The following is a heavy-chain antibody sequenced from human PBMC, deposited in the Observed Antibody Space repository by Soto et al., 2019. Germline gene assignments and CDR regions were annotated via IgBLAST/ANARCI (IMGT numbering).Heavy chain of an antibody. V-gene: IGHV4-30-4*01. CDR2: IYYSGNT. CDR3: ARERGDYRPGVDP. CDR1: GGSISSGDYY. Sequence: SETLSLTCTVSGGSISSGDYYWSWIRQPPGKGPEWIGYIYYSGNTYYNPSLKSRVSISVDTSKNQFSLKLSSVTAADTAVYYCARERGDYRPGVDPWGQGTLVTVSS. J-gene: IGHJ5*02. D-gene: IGHD3-16*01.